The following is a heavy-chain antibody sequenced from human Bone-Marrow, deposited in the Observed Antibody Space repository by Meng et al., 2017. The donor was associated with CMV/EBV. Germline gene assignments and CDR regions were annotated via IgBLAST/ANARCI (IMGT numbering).Heavy chain of an antibody. CDR2: IYRDGST. Sequence: LSCAASGCTVSTHYMSWVRQAPGRGLEWVSVIYRDGSTYYADSVKGRFTISRDSSRNTLYVQMDSLRADDTAVYYCASDKDGDYSLDSWGQGTLVTVSS. CDR1: GCTVSTHY. V-gene: IGHV3-66*01. CDR3: ASDKDGDYSLDS. J-gene: IGHJ4*02. D-gene: IGHD4-17*01.